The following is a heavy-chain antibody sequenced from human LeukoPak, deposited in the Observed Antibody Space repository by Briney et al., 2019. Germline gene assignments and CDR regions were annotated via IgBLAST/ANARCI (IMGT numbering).Heavy chain of an antibody. J-gene: IGHJ4*02. V-gene: IGHV7-4-1*02. CDR1: GYSFSTYS. CDR2: INTNTESP. Sequence: GASVKVSCKSSGYSFSTYSMNWVRQAPGQGLEWMGWINTNTESPTYARDFTGRFVFSVDTSVSTASLQINNLQADDAAVYYCARDPGLLTGDFDYWGQGTLVTVSS. CDR3: ARDPGLLTGDFDY. D-gene: IGHD3-9*01.